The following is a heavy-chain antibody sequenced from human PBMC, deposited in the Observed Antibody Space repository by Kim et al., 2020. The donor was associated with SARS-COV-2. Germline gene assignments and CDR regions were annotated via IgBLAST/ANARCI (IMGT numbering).Heavy chain of an antibody. Sequence: ASVKVSCKASGYTFTSYAMHWVRQAPGQRLEWMGWINAGNGNTKYSQKFQGRVTITRDTSASTAYMELSSLRSEDTAVYYCARELVRGMEWLVRPYYYYGMDVWGQGTTVTVSS. V-gene: IGHV1-3*01. D-gene: IGHD6-19*01. J-gene: IGHJ6*02. CDR2: INAGNGNT. CDR3: ARELVRGMEWLVRPYYYYGMDV. CDR1: GYTFTSYA.